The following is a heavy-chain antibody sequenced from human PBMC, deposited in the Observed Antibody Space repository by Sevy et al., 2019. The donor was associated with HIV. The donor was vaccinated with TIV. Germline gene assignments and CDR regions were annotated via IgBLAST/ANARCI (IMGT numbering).Heavy chain of an antibody. CDR3: ARDIGGLGSF. Sequence: GGSLRLSCAASGFTFSSYWMHWVRQAPGKGLVWVSRSNEDGSSTNYADSVKVRFTISRDNAKNTLYLQMHSLRAEDTAVYYCARDIGGLGSFWGQGTTVTVSS. CDR1: GFTFSSYW. D-gene: IGHD3-16*01. J-gene: IGHJ6*02. CDR2: SNEDGSST. V-gene: IGHV3-74*01.